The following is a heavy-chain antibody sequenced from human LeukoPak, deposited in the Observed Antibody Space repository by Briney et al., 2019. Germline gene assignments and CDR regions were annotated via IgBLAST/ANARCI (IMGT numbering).Heavy chain of an antibody. V-gene: IGHV4-59*01. CDR3: ARSVHNWNDYFGY. Sequence: SETLSLTCTVSGGSITSYYWSWIRQPPGKGLEWIGYIYHSGSTNYNPSLKSRVTISVDTSKNQFSLKLSSVTAADTAVYYCARSVHNWNDYFGYWGQGTLVTVSS. J-gene: IGHJ4*01. D-gene: IGHD1-20*01. CDR1: GGSITSYY. CDR2: IYHSGST.